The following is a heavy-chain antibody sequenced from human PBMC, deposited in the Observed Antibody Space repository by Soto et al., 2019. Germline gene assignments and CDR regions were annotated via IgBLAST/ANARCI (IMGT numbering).Heavy chain of an antibody. V-gene: IGHV1-46*01. J-gene: IGHJ6*02. CDR2: INPSGGST. CDR3: ARDQRFSDILTGYYPPYGMDV. CDR1: GYTFTSYY. D-gene: IGHD3-9*01. Sequence: ASVKVSCKASGYTFTSYYMHWVRQAPGQGLEWMGIINPSGGSTSYAQKFQGRVTMTRDTSTSTVYMELSSLRSEDTAVYYCARDQRFSDILTGYYPPYGMDVWGQRTTVTVSS.